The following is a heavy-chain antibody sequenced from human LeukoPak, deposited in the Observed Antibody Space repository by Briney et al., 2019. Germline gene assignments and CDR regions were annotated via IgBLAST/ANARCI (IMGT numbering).Heavy chain of an antibody. CDR3: ARVGSFPRLGWFGAAEEGVDY. CDR2: IYTSGST. V-gene: IGHV4-4*07. D-gene: IGHD3-10*01. CDR1: GGSISSYY. Sequence: SETLSLTCTVSGGSISSYYWSWIRQPAGKGLEWIGRIYTSGSTNYNPSLKSRVTMSVDTSKNQFSLKLSSVTAADTAVYYCARVGSFPRLGWFGAAEEGVDYWGQGTLVTVSS. J-gene: IGHJ4*02.